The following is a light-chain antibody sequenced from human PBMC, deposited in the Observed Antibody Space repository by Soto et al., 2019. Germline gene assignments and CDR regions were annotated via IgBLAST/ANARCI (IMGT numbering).Light chain of an antibody. CDR1: QSISSW. Sequence: DIQMTQSPSTLSASVGDRVTITCRASQSISSWLAWYQQKPGKAPKLLIYKASSLESGVPSMFSGSGSGTEFTLTISSLPPDDFATYYCQQYNSYWTFGQGTQVEIK. CDR2: KAS. CDR3: QQYNSYWT. V-gene: IGKV1-5*03. J-gene: IGKJ1*01.